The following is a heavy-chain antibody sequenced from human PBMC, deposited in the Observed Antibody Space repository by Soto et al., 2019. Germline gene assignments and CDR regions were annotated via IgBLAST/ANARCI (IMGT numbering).Heavy chain of an antibody. V-gene: IGHV4-31*03. Sequence: QVQLQESGPGLVKPSQTLSLTCTVSGGSISSGGYYWSWIRQHPGKGLEWIGYIYYSGSTYYNPSLKSRVTISVDTSKNQFSLKLSSVTAADTAVYYCARDVFDTMVRGVIPPDAFDIWGQGTMVTVSS. D-gene: IGHD3-10*01. J-gene: IGHJ3*02. CDR2: IYYSGST. CDR1: GGSISSGGYY. CDR3: ARDVFDTMVRGVIPPDAFDI.